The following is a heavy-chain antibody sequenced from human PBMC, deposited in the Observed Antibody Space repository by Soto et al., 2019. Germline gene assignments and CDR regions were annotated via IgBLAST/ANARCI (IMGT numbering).Heavy chain of an antibody. V-gene: IGHV4-59*08. CDR1: GGSISSYY. CDR3: ARAKAPLYSSSWYWFDP. Sequence: SETLSLTCTVSGGSISSYYWSWIRQPPGKGLEWIGYIYYSGSTNYNPSIKSRVTISVDTSKNQFSLKMSSVTAADTAVYYCARAKAPLYSSSWYWFDPWGQGTQVTVSS. J-gene: IGHJ5*02. D-gene: IGHD6-13*01. CDR2: IYYSGST.